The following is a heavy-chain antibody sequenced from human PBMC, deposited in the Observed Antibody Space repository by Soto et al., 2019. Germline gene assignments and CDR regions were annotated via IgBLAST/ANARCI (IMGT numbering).Heavy chain of an antibody. CDR1: GYTFTSYY. Sequence: QVQLVQSGAEVKKPGASVKVSCKASGYTFTSYYMHWVRQAPGQGLEWLGIINPSGGSTTYAQKFQGRVTMTRDRSTSTVYMELSSLRSDDTAVYYCARDVEIVAGVPNDYWGQGTLVTVSS. D-gene: IGHD5-12*01. J-gene: IGHJ4*02. V-gene: IGHV1-46*01. CDR2: INPSGGST. CDR3: ARDVEIVAGVPNDY.